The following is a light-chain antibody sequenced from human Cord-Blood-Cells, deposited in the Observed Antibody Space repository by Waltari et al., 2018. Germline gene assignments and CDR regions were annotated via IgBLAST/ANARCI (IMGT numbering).Light chain of an antibody. Sequence: QSALTPPAPVSGSPGQAVTISRTGTSSDVGGYNYVSWYQQHPGKAPKLMIYDVSNRPSGVSNRFSGSKSGNTASLTISGLQAEDEADYYCSSYTSSSTWVFGGGTKLTVL. CDR1: SSDVGGYNY. CDR2: DVS. J-gene: IGLJ3*02. CDR3: SSYTSSSTWV. V-gene: IGLV2-14*01.